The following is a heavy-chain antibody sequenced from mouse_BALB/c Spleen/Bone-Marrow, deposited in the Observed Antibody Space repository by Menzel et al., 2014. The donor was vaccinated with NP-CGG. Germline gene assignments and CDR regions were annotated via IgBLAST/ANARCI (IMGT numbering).Heavy chain of an antibody. V-gene: IGHV5-9-3*01. Sequence: EVQGVESGGGLVKPGGSLELSCAASGFTFSSYAMSWVRQTPEKRLEWVATISSGGSYTYYPDSVKGRFTISRDNAKNTLYLQMSSLRSEDTAMYYCARHGITRLLDYWGQGTTLTVSS. CDR2: ISSGGSYT. CDR3: ARHGITRLLDY. CDR1: GFTFSSYA. D-gene: IGHD2-4*01. J-gene: IGHJ2*01.